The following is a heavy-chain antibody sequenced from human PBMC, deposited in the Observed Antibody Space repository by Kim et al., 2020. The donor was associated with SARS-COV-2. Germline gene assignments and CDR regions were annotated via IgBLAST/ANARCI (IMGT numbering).Heavy chain of an antibody. CDR3: ARDYCDSSGYDGYYFDY. Sequence: FQGNVTMTRDTATSTVYMELSSLRSEDTAVYYCARDYCDSSGYDGYYFDYWGQGTLVTVSS. V-gene: IGHV1-46*01. D-gene: IGHD3-22*01. J-gene: IGHJ4*02.